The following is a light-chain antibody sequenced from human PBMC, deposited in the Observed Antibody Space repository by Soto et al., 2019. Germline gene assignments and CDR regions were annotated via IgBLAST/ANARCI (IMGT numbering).Light chain of an antibody. J-gene: IGKJ1*01. Sequence: ENVLTQSPGTLSLSPGEEATLSCRASQSVNNNYLAWYQQIPGQPPRLLIYGASSRATGIPDRFSGRGSGTDFTLTISRLEPEDFSVYYCQQYAIFPRTFGQGTKVDI. CDR3: QQYAIFPRT. CDR2: GAS. CDR1: QSVNNNY. V-gene: IGKV3-20*01.